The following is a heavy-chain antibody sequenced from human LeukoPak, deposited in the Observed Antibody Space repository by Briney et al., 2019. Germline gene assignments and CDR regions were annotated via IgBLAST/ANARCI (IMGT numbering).Heavy chain of an antibody. V-gene: IGHV4-59*01. J-gene: IGHJ4*02. Sequence: PSETLSLTCTVSGGSISSYYWSWIRQPPGKGLEWTGYIYYSGSTNYNPSLKSRVTMSLDTSKNQLSLKLSSVTAADTAVYYCATMVQGVHTYFGSWGQGNLVAVSS. CDR2: IYYSGST. D-gene: IGHD3-10*01. CDR3: ATMVQGVHTYFGS. CDR1: GGSISSYY.